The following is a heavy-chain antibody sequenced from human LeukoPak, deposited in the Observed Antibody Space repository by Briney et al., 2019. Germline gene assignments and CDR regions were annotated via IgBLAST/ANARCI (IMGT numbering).Heavy chain of an antibody. CDR2: INPNSGGT. CDR3: ARVKVAYYYYMDV. D-gene: IGHD5-12*01. Sequence: ASVKVSCKASGYTFTGYYMHWVRQAPGQGLEWMGWINPNSGGTNYAQKFQGRVTMTRDTSISTAYMELSRLRSDDTAVYYCARVKVAYYYYMDVWGKGTTVTVSS. J-gene: IGHJ6*03. CDR1: GYTFTGYY. V-gene: IGHV1-2*02.